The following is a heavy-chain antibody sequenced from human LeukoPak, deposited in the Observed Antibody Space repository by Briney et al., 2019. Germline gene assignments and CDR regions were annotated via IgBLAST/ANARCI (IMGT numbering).Heavy chain of an antibody. CDR2: ISSSSSYI. J-gene: IGHJ4*02. V-gene: IGHV3-21*04. Sequence: GGSLRLSCAASGFTFSSYSMNWVRQAPGKGLEWVSSISSSSSYIYYADSVKGRFTISRDNAKNSLYLQMNSLRAEDTAVYYCAKSPGDCGGDCCDCWGQGTLVTVSS. CDR1: GFTFSSYS. CDR3: AKSPGDCGGDCCDC. D-gene: IGHD2-21*02.